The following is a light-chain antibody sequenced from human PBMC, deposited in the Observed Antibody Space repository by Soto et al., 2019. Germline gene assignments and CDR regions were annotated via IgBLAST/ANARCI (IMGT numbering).Light chain of an antibody. V-gene: IGKV2-30*02. CDR1: QSLVHSDGIAY. CDR2: KVS. Sequence: DVVMTQSPLSLPVTLGQPASISCRSNQSLVHSDGIAYFSWFQQRPGRSPRRLIYKVSNRDSGVPARFSGSGSGTDFALKISRVEAEDVGVYYCMQGRHWPITYGQGTRVEIK. CDR3: MQGRHWPIT. J-gene: IGKJ5*01.